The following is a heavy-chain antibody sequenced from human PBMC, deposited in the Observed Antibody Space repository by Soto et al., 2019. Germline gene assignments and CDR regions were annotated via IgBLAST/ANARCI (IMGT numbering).Heavy chain of an antibody. Sequence: QVQLVQSGAEVKKPGSSVKVSCKASGGTFSRYGISWVRQAPGQGLEWMGGIIPIFGTTNYAQKFQGRVTIVADESTTTASMELSSLRSDDTAVYYCARGSSLEDYGSQGYYFDQWGQGTLVTVSS. V-gene: IGHV1-69*12. CDR1: GGTFSRYG. D-gene: IGHD4-17*01. J-gene: IGHJ4*02. CDR3: ARGSSLEDYGSQGYYFDQ. CDR2: IIPIFGTT.